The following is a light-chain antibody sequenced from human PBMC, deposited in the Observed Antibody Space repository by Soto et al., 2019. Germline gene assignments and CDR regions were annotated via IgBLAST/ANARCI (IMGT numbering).Light chain of an antibody. V-gene: IGKV3-15*01. CDR2: GAS. CDR3: QQYNNWPTIT. Sequence: EIVMTQSPATLSVSPGERATLSCRASQNVRSNLAWYQQKPGQAPRLLIYGASTRATGIPARFSGSGSGTDFTLTISSLQSEDFAVYYCQQYNNWPTITFGQGTRLEIK. CDR1: QNVRSN. J-gene: IGKJ5*01.